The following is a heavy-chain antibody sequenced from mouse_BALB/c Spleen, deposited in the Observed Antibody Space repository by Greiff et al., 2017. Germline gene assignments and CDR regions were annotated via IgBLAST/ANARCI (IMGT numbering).Heavy chain of an antibody. V-gene: IGHV1-39*01. CDR1: GYSFTDYI. CDR2: INPYYGST. Sequence: VQLQQTGPELVKPGASVKISCKASGYSFTDYIMLWVKQSHGKSLEWIGNINPYYGSTSYNLKFKGKATLTVDKSSSTAYMQLNSLTSEDSAVYYCATATANYAMDYWGQGTSVTVSS. CDR3: ATATANYAMDY. D-gene: IGHD1-2*01. J-gene: IGHJ4*01.